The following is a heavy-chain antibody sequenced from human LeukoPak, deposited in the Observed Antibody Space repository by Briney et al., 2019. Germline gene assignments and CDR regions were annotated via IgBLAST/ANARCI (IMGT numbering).Heavy chain of an antibody. CDR3: ARLEMGYPGY. V-gene: IGHV4-39*01. J-gene: IGHJ4*02. CDR2: IYQGGRT. Sequence: KPSETLSLTCTVSGASISSTSYYWGWIRQPPGKGPEWIGSIYQGGRTYYNPSLKSRVTISVDTSKNQFSLKVTSVTAADTAVYYCARLEMGYPGYWGQGTLVAVSS. CDR1: GASISSTSYY. D-gene: IGHD2-8*01.